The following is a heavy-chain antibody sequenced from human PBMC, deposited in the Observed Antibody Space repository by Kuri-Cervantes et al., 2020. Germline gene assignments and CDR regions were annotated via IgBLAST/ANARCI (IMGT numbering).Heavy chain of an antibody. Sequence: SETLSLTCTVSGGSISNISNHWGWIRQPPGKGLEWIGNIYYSGITYHNPSLKSRLIISVDTSKNQFSLKLSSVTAADTAVYYCAGISSSDYYYYMDVCGKGTTVTVSS. CDR3: AGISSSDYYYYMDV. CDR1: GGSISNISNH. V-gene: IGHV4-39*07. D-gene: IGHD6-6*01. CDR2: IYYSGIT. J-gene: IGHJ6*03.